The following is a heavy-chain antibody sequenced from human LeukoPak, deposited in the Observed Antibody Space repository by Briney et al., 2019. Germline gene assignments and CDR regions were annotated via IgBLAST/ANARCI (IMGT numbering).Heavy chain of an antibody. Sequence: ASVKVSCKASGYTFTGYYMHWVRQAPGQGLEWMGWINPNSGGTNYAQKFQGWVTMTRDTSISTAYMELSRLRSDDTAVYYCARDLKIYGRALDIWGQGTMVTVSS. CDR3: ARDLKIYGRALDI. D-gene: IGHD2-2*02. CDR2: INPNSGGT. J-gene: IGHJ3*02. V-gene: IGHV1-2*04. CDR1: GYTFTGYY.